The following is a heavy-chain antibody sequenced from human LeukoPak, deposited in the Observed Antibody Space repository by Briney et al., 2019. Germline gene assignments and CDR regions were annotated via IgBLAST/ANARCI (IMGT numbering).Heavy chain of an antibody. CDR3: ARDIFYSSSWYGEYYYYYMDV. CDR1: GFTFSDYY. CDR2: ISSSGSTI. V-gene: IGHV3-11*04. Sequence: GGSLRLSCAASGFTFSDYYMSWIRQAPGKGLEWVSYISSSGSTIYYADSVKGRFTISRDNAKNSLYLQMNSLRAEDTAVYYCARDIFYSSSWYGEYYYYYMDVWGKGTTVTVSS. D-gene: IGHD6-13*01. J-gene: IGHJ6*03.